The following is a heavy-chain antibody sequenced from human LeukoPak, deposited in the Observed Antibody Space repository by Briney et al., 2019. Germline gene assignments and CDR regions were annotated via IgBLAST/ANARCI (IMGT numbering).Heavy chain of an antibody. J-gene: IGHJ4*02. CDR1: GFTFSNYA. Sequence: PGGSLRLPCVASGFTFSNYAMHWVRQAPGKGLEWLSGTSWNSGSIGYADSVKGRFTISRDNAKNSLYLQMNSLRAEDMALYYCANGDTAMVTSADYWGQGTLVTVSS. V-gene: IGHV3-9*03. D-gene: IGHD5-18*01. CDR2: TSWNSGSI. CDR3: ANGDTAMVTSADY.